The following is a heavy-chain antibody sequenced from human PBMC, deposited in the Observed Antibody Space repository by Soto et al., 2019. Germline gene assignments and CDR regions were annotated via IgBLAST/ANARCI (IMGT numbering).Heavy chain of an antibody. D-gene: IGHD1-7*01. J-gene: IGHJ5*02. CDR3: ARAPRITGTTGWFDP. CDR1: GGSFSGYY. V-gene: IGHV4-34*01. CDR2: INHSGST. Sequence: QVQLQQWGAGLLKPSETLSLTCAVYGGSFSGYYWSWIRQPPGKGLEWIGEINHSGSTNYNPSLKSRVTISVDTSKNQFSLKLSSVTAADTAVYYSARAPRITGTTGWFDPWGQGTLVTVSS.